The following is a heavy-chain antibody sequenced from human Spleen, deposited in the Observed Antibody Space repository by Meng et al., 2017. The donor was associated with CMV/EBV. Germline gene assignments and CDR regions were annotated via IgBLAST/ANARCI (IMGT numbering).Heavy chain of an antibody. D-gene: IGHD2-21*01. V-gene: IGHV1-69*01. CDR1: EYTFISYH. Sequence: SCRTSEYTFISYHIHWVRQAPGQGLEWMGGINPIFGTATYAQKFQGRVTIISDESTSTAYMNLRSLKSEDTAVYYCARRSQLLGFDLWGQGTLVTVSS. J-gene: IGHJ4*02. CDR3: ARRSQLLGFDL. CDR2: INPIFGTA.